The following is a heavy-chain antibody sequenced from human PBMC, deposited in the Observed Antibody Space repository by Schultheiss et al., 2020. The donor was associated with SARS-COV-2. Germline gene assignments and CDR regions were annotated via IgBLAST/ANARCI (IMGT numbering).Heavy chain of an antibody. J-gene: IGHJ6*02. CDR3: ARDIRDCSGGSCYSGGMDV. CDR2: INHSGST. Sequence: GSLRLSCTASGFTFSSYAMSWIRQPPGKGLEWIGEINHSGSTNYNPSLKSRVTISVDTSKNQFSLKLSSVTAADTAVYYCARDIRDCSGGSCYSGGMDVWGQGTTVTVSS. V-gene: IGHV4-34*01. CDR1: GFTFSSYA. D-gene: IGHD2-15*01.